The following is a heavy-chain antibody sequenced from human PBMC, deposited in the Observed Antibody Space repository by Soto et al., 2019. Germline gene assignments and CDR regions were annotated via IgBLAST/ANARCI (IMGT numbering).Heavy chain of an antibody. CDR3: ATSLWFGTQPEI. V-gene: IGHV4-34*01. J-gene: IGHJ4*02. Sequence: EPLSLTGAVYGGCLSNNYWTWFRQPPGKGLEWIGEISPSGTTKYIPSLKSRGTISVDTSRKQFFLKVTSVSAADTAVYYCATSLWFGTQPEIWGPGTLVTAS. CDR1: GGCLSNNY. CDR2: ISPSGTT. D-gene: IGHD3-10*01.